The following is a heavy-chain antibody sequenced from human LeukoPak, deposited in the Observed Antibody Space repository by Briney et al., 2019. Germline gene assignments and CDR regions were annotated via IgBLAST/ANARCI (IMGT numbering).Heavy chain of an antibody. J-gene: IGHJ4*02. CDR2: IYSGGST. Sequence: GGSLRLSCAASGFTVSSNYMSSVRQAPGKGLGWDSVIYSGGSTYYADSVKGRFTISRDNSKNTLYLQMNSLRAEDTAVYYCARGVDGDYSFDYWGQGTLVTVSS. CDR3: ARGVDGDYSFDY. V-gene: IGHV3-53*01. D-gene: IGHD4-17*01. CDR1: GFTVSSNY.